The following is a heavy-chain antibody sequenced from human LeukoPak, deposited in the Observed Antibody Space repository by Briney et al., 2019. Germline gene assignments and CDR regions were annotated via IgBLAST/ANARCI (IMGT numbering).Heavy chain of an antibody. J-gene: IGHJ5*02. Sequence: SQTLSLTCSVSGGSISSTTYYWSWLRQPAGKGLEWIGRIYSSGSTNYNPSLKSRVTISVDTSKKQFSLKLNSVTAADTAVYYCARGNHYYDSSGYYHNWFDPWGQGTLVTVSS. CDR2: IYSSGST. CDR3: ARGNHYYDSSGYYHNWFDP. CDR1: GGSISSTTYY. V-gene: IGHV4-61*02. D-gene: IGHD3-22*01.